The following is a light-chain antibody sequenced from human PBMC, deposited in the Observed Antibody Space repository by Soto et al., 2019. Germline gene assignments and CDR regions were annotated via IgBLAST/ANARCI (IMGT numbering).Light chain of an antibody. CDR2: AAS. J-gene: IGKJ4*01. Sequence: DIQMTQSPSSLSASVGDRVTITCRASQTITSHLNWYQHKPGKAPKLLISAASSLQSGVPSRFSGSGSGTDFTLTISSLQPADFVTYYCQQSYSTLLTFGGGTKVEIK. CDR3: QQSYSTLLT. CDR1: QTITSH. V-gene: IGKV1-39*01.